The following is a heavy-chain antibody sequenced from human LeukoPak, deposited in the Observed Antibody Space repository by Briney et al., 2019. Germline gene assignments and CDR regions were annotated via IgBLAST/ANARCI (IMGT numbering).Heavy chain of an antibody. J-gene: IGHJ4*02. CDR1: GYTFTSYD. Sequence: ASVTVSCKASGYTFTSYDINWVRQAPGQGLEWMGWINPNSGGTNYAQKFQGRVTMTRDTSISTAYMELSRLRSDDTAVYYCARDSSSWEIDYWGQGTLVTVSS. CDR2: INPNSGGT. CDR3: ARDSSSWEIDY. V-gene: IGHV1-2*02. D-gene: IGHD6-13*01.